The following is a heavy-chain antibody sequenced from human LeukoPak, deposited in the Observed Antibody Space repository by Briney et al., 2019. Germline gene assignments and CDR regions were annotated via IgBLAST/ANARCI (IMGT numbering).Heavy chain of an antibody. CDR2: IYYSGST. D-gene: IGHD5-24*01. J-gene: IGHJ4*02. CDR1: GGSISSGDYY. Sequence: SETLSLTCTVSGGSISSGDYYWSWIRQPPGKGLEGIGYIYYSGSTYYNPSLKSRVTISVDTSKNQFSLKLSSVTAADTAVYYCARVRGGYNRNFDYWGQGTLVTVSS. V-gene: IGHV4-30-4*01. CDR3: ARVRGGYNRNFDY.